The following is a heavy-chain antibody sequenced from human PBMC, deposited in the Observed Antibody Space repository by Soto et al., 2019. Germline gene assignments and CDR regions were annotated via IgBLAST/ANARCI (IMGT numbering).Heavy chain of an antibody. CDR2: IISSGSFI. J-gene: IGHJ4*02. D-gene: IGHD3-22*01. CDR3: ARVADYYDSSGYLPVVD. CDR1: GFSFSNDN. Sequence: EVQLVESGGGLVKPGGSLTLSCAASGFSFSNDNMNWIRQAPGKGLEWVSSIISSGSFIYYADSVKGRFTISRDNAKNSLYLQMNSLRAEDTALYYCARVADYYDSSGYLPVVDWGQGTLVTVSS. V-gene: IGHV3-21*01.